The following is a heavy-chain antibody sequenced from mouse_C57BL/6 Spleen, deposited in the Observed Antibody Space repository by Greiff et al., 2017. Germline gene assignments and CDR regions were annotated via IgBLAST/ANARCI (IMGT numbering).Heavy chain of an antibody. Sequence: EVRLQESGGGLVKPGGSLKLSCAASGFTFSDYGMHWVRQAPEKGLEWVAYISSGSSTIYYADTVKGRFTISRDNAKNTLFLQMTSLRSEDTAMYYCAREGTTVVASSYYYAMDYWGQGTSVTVSS. D-gene: IGHD1-1*01. J-gene: IGHJ4*01. CDR1: GFTFSDYG. CDR3: AREGTTVVASSYYYAMDY. V-gene: IGHV5-17*01. CDR2: ISSGSSTI.